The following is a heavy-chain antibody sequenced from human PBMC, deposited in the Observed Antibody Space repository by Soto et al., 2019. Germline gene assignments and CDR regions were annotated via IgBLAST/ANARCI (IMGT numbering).Heavy chain of an antibody. CDR3: AKIGGLERPFLPFDI. CDR2: LSGSGDTT. CDR1: GFTFSNYA. J-gene: IGHJ3*02. V-gene: IGHV3-23*01. Sequence: EVQLLESGGGLVQPGGSLRLSCAASGFTFSNYAMSWVRQAPGKGLEWVSVLSGSGDTTYYADSVQGRFTISRDNSKNTRYLQMNSLRAEDTAVYYCAKIGGLERPFLPFDIWGQGTMVTVSS. D-gene: IGHD1-1*01.